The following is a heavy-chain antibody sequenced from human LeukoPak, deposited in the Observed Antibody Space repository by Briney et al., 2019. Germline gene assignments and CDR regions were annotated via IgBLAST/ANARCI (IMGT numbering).Heavy chain of an antibody. CDR3: AREAYSNYAYDM. CDR2: ISGSGGST. CDR1: GFTFSSYA. D-gene: IGHD6-13*01. J-gene: IGHJ3*02. Sequence: GGSLRLSCAASGFTFSSYAMSWVRQAPGKGLEWVSAISGSGGSTYYADSAKGRFTISRDNVKNTVYLQMNSLRAEDTAVYYCAREAYSNYAYDMWGQGTMVIVSS. V-gene: IGHV3-23*01.